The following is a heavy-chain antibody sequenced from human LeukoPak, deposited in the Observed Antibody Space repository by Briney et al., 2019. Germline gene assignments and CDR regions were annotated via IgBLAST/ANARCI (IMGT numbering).Heavy chain of an antibody. Sequence: PSETLSLTCTVSGGSISSYYWSWIRQPPGKGLEWIGYIYYSGSNNYNPSLKSRVTISEDKSKNQFSLKLSSVTAAGTAVYYCARQYSSGWDYFDYWGQGTLVTVSS. CDR2: IYYSGSN. J-gene: IGHJ4*02. CDR1: GGSISSYY. V-gene: IGHV4-59*08. CDR3: ARQYSSGWDYFDY. D-gene: IGHD6-19*01.